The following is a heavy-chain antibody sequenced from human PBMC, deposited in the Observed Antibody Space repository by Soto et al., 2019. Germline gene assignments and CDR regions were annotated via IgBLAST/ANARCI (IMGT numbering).Heavy chain of an antibody. CDR1: GFSFSSYS. D-gene: IGHD3-10*01. V-gene: IGHV3-48*04. CDR2: ISGSGSTI. Sequence: PGGSLRLSCAASGFSFSSYSMNWVRQAPGKGLEWLSYISGSGSTIYHADSVKGRFTISRDNAKNSLYLQMNSLRAEDTAVYYCARSITMVRGVIHYGMDVWGQGTTVTVSS. CDR3: ARSITMVRGVIHYGMDV. J-gene: IGHJ6*02.